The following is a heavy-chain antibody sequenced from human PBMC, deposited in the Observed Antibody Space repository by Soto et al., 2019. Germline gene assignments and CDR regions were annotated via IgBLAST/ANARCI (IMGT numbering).Heavy chain of an antibody. J-gene: IGHJ6*02. CDR3: AASIFYYGMDV. V-gene: IGHV5-51*01. CDR1: GYTFTNYW. Sequence: GESLKISCKGSGYTFTNYWIGWVRQMPGKGPEWMGIIYPGDSDTKYNPSFQGQVTISAGKSITTTYLQWSSLKASDTAIYYCAASIFYYGMDVWGQGTTVTVSS. CDR2: IYPGDSDT.